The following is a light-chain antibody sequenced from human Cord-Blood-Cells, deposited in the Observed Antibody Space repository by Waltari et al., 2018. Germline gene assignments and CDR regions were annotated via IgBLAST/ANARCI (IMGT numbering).Light chain of an antibody. CDR2: EGS. CDR3: CSYAGGSTVV. Sequence: QSALTQPASASGSPGQSITISCTGTSSDVGSYNLVPCYQQHPGKAPKLMIYEGSNRPSGVSNRFSGSKSGNTASLTISGLQAEDDADYYCCSYAGGSTVVFGGGTKLTVL. CDR1: SSDVGSYNL. J-gene: IGLJ2*01. V-gene: IGLV2-23*01.